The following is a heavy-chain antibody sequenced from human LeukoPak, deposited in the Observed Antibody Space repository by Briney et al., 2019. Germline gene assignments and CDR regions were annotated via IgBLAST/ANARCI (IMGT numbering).Heavy chain of an antibody. D-gene: IGHD6-6*01. CDR2: IYTSGST. CDR1: GGSISSYY. J-gene: IGHJ6*02. V-gene: IGHV4-4*07. CDR3: ARVHSSSSSYYYYGMDV. Sequence: SETLSLTCTVSGGSISSYYWSWIRQPAGKGLEWIGRIYTSGSTNYNPSLKSRVTMSVDTSKNQFSLKLSSVTAADTAVYYCARVHSSSSSYYYYGMDVWGQGTTVTVSS.